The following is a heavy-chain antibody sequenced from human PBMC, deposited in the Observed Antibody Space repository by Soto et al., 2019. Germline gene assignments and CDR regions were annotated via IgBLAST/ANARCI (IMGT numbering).Heavy chain of an antibody. Sequence: SETLSLTCTVCGGSISTYYWSWIRQPPGKGLEWIGYIYYSGSTNFNPSLKSRVTMSVDTSKNQFSLKLSSVTAADTAVYYCARPNNSGYPNAFDIWGQGTVVTVSS. D-gene: IGHD3-22*01. CDR1: GGSISTYY. V-gene: IGHV4-59*08. CDR3: ARPNNSGYPNAFDI. CDR2: IYYSGST. J-gene: IGHJ3*02.